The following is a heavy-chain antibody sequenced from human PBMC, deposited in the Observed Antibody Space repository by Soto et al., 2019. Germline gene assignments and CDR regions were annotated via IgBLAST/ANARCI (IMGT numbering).Heavy chain of an antibody. CDR2: ISAHNGKT. V-gene: IGHV1-18*01. CDR3: ARVDTAMVTASY. J-gene: IGHJ4*02. CDR1: GYSFSSYA. Sequence: QVQRVQSGAEVKKPGASVKVSCKASGYSFSSYAISWVRQAPGQGLEWMGWISAHNGKTNYPQKLQGRVTMTTDTAASTVEMELSSLTSDDTAVYYRARVDTAMVTASYWGQGTLGTVSS. D-gene: IGHD5-18*01.